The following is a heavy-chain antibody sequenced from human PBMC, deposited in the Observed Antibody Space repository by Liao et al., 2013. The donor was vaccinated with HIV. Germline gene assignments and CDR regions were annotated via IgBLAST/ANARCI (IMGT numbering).Heavy chain of an antibody. CDR3: ARARLEWLFKGPAQHYFDY. J-gene: IGHJ4*02. CDR1: GGSISRYY. CDR2: IHNRGST. V-gene: IGHV4-59*12. Sequence: QVQLQESGSGLVKPSETLSLTCSVSGGSISRYYWSWIRQPPGKGLEWIGEIHNRGSTNYSPSLKSRVTISVDTSKSQFSLKLSSVTAADTAVYYCARARLEWLFKGPAQHYFDYWGQGILVTVSS. D-gene: IGHD3-3*01.